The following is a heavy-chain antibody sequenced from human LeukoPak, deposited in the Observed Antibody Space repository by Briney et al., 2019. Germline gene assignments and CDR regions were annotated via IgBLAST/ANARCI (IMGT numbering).Heavy chain of an antibody. CDR3: ARLDQRDYYYGMDV. V-gene: IGHV4-31*03. CDR2: IYYSGST. CDR1: GGSISSGGYY. Sequence: SETLSLTCTVSGGSISSGGYYWSWIRQHPGKGLEWIGYIYYSGSTYYNPSLKSRVTISVDTSKNQFSLKLSSVTAADTAVYYCARLDQRDYYYGMDVWGQGTTVTVSS. J-gene: IGHJ6*02. D-gene: IGHD3-9*01.